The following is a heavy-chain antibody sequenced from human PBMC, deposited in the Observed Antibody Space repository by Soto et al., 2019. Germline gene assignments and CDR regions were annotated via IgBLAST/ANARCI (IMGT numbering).Heavy chain of an antibody. CDR1: GGSFDGYW. V-gene: IGHV4-34*01. J-gene: IGHJ1*01. CDR2: ISPKGGV. Sequence: QVQLNQWGTGLLKPSETLSLTCAVSGGSFDGYWWSWVRQAPGKGLEWIAEISPKGGVKYNPSLKSRLRSSVDLSKRQFSLEMTSVTAADTAVYYCARVGSYCTGSTCTGFWGQGTQVKVSS. CDR3: ARVGSYCTGSTCTGF. D-gene: IGHD2-8*02.